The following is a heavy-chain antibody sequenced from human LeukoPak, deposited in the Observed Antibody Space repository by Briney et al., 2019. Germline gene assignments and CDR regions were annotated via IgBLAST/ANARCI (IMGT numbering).Heavy chain of an antibody. J-gene: IGHJ3*02. CDR2: ISYDGSNK. CDR1: GFTFSSYG. Sequence: GGSLRLSCAASGFTFSSYGMHWVRQAPGKGLEWVTVISYDGSNKYYADSVKGRFTISRDNSKNTLYLQMNSLRAEDTAVYYCAKDGYNWPGAFDIWGQGTMVTVSS. CDR3: AKDGYNWPGAFDI. D-gene: IGHD5-24*01. V-gene: IGHV3-30*18.